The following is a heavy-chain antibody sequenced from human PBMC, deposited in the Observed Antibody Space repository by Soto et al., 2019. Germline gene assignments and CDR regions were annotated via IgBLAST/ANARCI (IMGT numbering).Heavy chain of an antibody. D-gene: IGHD2-2*03. J-gene: IGHJ3*02. CDR2: ISAYNGNT. CDR3: ARDGYCSSTSCYHAFDI. CDR1: GYTFTSYG. Sequence: ASVKVSCKASGYTFTSYGISWVRQAPGQGLEWMGWISAYNGNTNYAQKLQGRVTMTTDPSTSTAYMELRSLRSDDTAVYYCARDGYCSSTSCYHAFDIWGQGTMVTVSS. V-gene: IGHV1-18*01.